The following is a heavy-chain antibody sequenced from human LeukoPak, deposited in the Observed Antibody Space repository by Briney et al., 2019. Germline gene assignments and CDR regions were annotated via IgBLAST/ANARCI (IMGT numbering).Heavy chain of an antibody. CDR1: GGSISSSY. V-gene: IGHV4-59*08. J-gene: IGHJ4*02. Sequence: SETLSLTCTVSGGSISSSYWSWIRQPPGKGLEWIGYTHYSGSTNYNPSLKSRVTISVDTSKNQFSLRLSSVTAADTAVYYSARLASGSYGPLTPFDYWGQGTLVTVSS. CDR3: ARLASGSYGPLTPFDY. D-gene: IGHD1-26*01. CDR2: THYSGST.